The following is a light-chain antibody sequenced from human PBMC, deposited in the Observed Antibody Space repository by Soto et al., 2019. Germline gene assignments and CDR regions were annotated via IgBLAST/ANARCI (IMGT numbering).Light chain of an antibody. J-gene: IGKJ4*01. CDR3: KQYGSSRLT. CDR1: QSVSSSY. Sequence: IVLTQSPGTLSLSPGERATLSCRASQSVSSSYLAWYQQKPGQAPRLLIYGASSRATGIPDRFSGSGSGKDFTLTISRLEPEDFAVYYCKQYGSSRLTFGGGTKVEIX. CDR2: GAS. V-gene: IGKV3-20*01.